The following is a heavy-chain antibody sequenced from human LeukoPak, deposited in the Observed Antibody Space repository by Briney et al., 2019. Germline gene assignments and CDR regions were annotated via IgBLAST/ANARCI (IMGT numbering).Heavy chain of an antibody. J-gene: IGHJ4*02. V-gene: IGHV1-2*02. CDR2: INPNGGGT. CDR1: GYTFTGYY. Sequence: ASVKASCKASGYTFTGYYMHWVRQAPGRGLEWMGWINPNGGGTNYAQKFQGRVTMTRDTSISTAYMELSRLRSDDTAVYYCASGLRSTLDYWGQGTLVTVSS. CDR3: ASGLRSTLDY. D-gene: IGHD3-3*01.